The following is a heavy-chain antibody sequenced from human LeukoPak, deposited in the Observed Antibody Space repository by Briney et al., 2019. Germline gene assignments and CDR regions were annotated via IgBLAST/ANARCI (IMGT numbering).Heavy chain of an antibody. Sequence: GGSLRLSCAASGFTFSTYWMSWVRQAPGKGLEWVASINPDGTTEHYVDSVKGRFTISRDNAKNSLYLQMNSLRAEDTAVYYCARDLYRIVVVPHYFDYWGQGTLVTVSS. CDR1: GFTFSTYW. CDR2: INPDGTTE. CDR3: ARDLYRIVVVPHYFDY. D-gene: IGHD3-22*01. J-gene: IGHJ4*02. V-gene: IGHV3-7*01.